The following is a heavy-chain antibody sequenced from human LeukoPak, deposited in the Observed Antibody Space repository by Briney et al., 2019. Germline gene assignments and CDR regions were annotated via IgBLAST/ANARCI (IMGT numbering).Heavy chain of an antibody. Sequence: SETLSLTCAVYGGSFSGYYWSWIRQPPGKGLEWIGEINHSGSTNYNPSLKSRVTISVDTSKNQFSLKPSSVTAADTAVYYCARLGTAMAAWGQGTLVTVSS. J-gene: IGHJ5*02. CDR2: INHSGST. D-gene: IGHD5-18*01. V-gene: IGHV4-34*01. CDR1: GGSFSGYY. CDR3: ARLGTAMAA.